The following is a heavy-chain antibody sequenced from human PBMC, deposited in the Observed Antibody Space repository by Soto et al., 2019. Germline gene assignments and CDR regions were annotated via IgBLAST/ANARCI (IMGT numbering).Heavy chain of an antibody. Sequence: GESLKISCKGSGYSFTSYWISWVRQMPGKGLEWMGRIDPSDSYTNYSPSFQGHVTISADKSISTAYLQWSSPKASDTAMYYCARQGGGGCSGGSCYSWFDPWGQGTLVTVSS. CDR2: IDPSDSYT. CDR3: ARQGGGGCSGGSCYSWFDP. J-gene: IGHJ5*02. D-gene: IGHD2-15*01. V-gene: IGHV5-10-1*01. CDR1: GYSFTSYW.